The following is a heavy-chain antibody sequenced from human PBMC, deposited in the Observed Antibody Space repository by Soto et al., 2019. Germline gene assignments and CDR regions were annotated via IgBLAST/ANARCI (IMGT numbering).Heavy chain of an antibody. CDR2: INHSGST. Sequence: SETLSLTCGVYGGSFSGYYWSWIRQPPVKGLEWIGEINHSGSTNYNPSLKSRVTISVDTSKNQFSLKLSSVTAADTAAYYCARGLVYYGSGSYHGMDVWGQGTTVTVSS. CDR3: ARGLVYYGSGSYHGMDV. D-gene: IGHD3-10*01. J-gene: IGHJ6*02. V-gene: IGHV4-34*01. CDR1: GGSFSGYY.